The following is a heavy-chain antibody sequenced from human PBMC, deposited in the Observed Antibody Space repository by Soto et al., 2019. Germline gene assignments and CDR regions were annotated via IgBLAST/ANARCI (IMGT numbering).Heavy chain of an antibody. CDR2: INHSGSA. CDR3: ARGLISGSHYSGGWYYFDS. Sequence: PGGSLRLSCAASGFTVSSNYMSWVRQTPGKGLQWIGQINHSGSANYNPSLKSRVTISVHTSSSQFSLELSSVTAADTAVYYCARGLISGSHYSGGWYYFDSWGQGTQVTVSS. CDR1: GFTVSSNY. D-gene: IGHD1-26*01. J-gene: IGHJ4*02. V-gene: IGHV4-34*01.